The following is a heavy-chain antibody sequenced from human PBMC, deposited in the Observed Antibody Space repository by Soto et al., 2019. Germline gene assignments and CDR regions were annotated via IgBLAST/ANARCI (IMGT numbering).Heavy chain of an antibody. V-gene: IGHV3-21*01. Sequence: EVQLVESGGGLVKPGGSLRLSCAASGFTFSSYSMNWVRQAPGKGLEWVSSISSSSSYIYYADSVKGRFTISRDNAKNSLYLQMNSLIAEDTAVYYCARSPSMTTVSLDYWGQGTLVTVSS. D-gene: IGHD4-17*01. CDR2: ISSSSSYI. CDR3: ARSPSMTTVSLDY. J-gene: IGHJ4*02. CDR1: GFTFSSYS.